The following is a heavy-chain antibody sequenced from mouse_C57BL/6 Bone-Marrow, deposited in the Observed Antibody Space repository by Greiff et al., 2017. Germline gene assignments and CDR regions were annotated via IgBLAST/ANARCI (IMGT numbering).Heavy chain of an antibody. CDR3: AGHGRRLSD. J-gene: IGHJ2*01. CDR2: ISSCGSYT. V-gene: IGHV5-6*01. D-gene: IGHD1-3*01. Sequence: EVQRVESGRDLVKPGGSLKLSCAASGFTFTSYGMSWVRQTPDKRLEWVATISSCGSYTYYPDSVKGRFTFSRDNATNTLYLHMSSLQSEDTAMDYCAGHGRRLSDWGQGTTLTVSS. CDR1: GFTFTSYG.